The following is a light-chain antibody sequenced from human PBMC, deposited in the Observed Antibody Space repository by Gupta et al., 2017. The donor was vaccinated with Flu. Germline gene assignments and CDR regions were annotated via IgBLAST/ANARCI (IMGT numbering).Light chain of an antibody. CDR3: QEGNSSTCV. V-gene: IGLV3-1*01. Sequence: SYELTQPPSVSVSPGQTATITCSGDKLGDKYASWYQQKPGQSPVLVIFQDNKRPSGIPERFSGSNSATTATLTISGTQAMDESYYYCQEGNSSTCVFGGGTKLTVL. CDR1: KLGDKY. J-gene: IGLJ2*01. CDR2: QDN.